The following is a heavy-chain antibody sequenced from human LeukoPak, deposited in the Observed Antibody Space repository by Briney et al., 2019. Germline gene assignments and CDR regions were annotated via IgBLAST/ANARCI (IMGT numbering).Heavy chain of an antibody. CDR2: ISWNSATI. Sequence: PGRSLRLSCAAFGFTFDDYAMHWVRAVPGKGLEWVSGISWNSATIDYVDSVKGRFTISRDNAKNSLYLQMNSLRAEDTAVCYCARDLYRIVVVPHYFDYWGQGTLVTVSS. V-gene: IGHV3-9*01. J-gene: IGHJ4*02. CDR1: GFTFDDYA. CDR3: ARDLYRIVVVPHYFDY. D-gene: IGHD3-22*01.